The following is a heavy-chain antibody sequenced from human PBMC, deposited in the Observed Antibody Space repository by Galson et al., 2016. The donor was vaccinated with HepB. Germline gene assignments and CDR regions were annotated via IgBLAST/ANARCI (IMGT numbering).Heavy chain of an antibody. D-gene: IGHD5-12*01. CDR1: GFTFSNYY. Sequence: SLRLSCAASGFTFSNYYMSWVRQAPGKGLECVSYISSSISYTYYVDSVRGRFTISRDNAKNSLHLQMNSLRVDDTAVYYCARGRWLRFAFDIWGQGAMVTVSS. V-gene: IGHV3-11*03. CDR2: ISSSISYT. CDR3: ARGRWLRFAFDI. J-gene: IGHJ3*02.